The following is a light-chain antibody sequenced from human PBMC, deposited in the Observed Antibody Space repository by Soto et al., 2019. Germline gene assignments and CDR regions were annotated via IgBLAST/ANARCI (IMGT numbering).Light chain of an antibody. V-gene: IGKV3-20*01. CDR3: QLYGTSRA. Sequence: ETVLTQSPGTLSLSPVEKATLSCSASQSLGSDYLAWYQQKPGQAPRLLIYGVSSRATDIPDRFSGSGSGTDFTLTFCRLEQEDFAMYYCQLYGTSRAFGQGTKV. J-gene: IGKJ1*01. CDR2: GVS. CDR1: QSLGSDY.